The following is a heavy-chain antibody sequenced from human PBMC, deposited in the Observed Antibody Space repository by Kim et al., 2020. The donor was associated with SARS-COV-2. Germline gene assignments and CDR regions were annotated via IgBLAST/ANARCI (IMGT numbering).Heavy chain of an antibody. J-gene: IGHJ4*02. D-gene: IGHD2-2*01. Sequence: KGRFTISRDNSKNTLYLQMNSLRAEDTAVYYCARDPGYCSSTSCYGDFDYWGQGTLVTVSS. CDR3: ARDPGYCSSTSCYGDFDY. V-gene: IGHV3-30*07.